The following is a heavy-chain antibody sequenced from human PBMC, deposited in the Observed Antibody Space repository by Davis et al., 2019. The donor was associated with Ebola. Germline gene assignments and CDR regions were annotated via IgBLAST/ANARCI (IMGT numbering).Heavy chain of an antibody. CDR1: GFTFSSYA. CDR3: AKVSHQPDY. J-gene: IGHJ4*02. D-gene: IGHD2-2*01. CDR2: ISGSGGST. V-gene: IGHV3-23*01. Sequence: GESLKISCAASGFTFSSYAMSWVRQAPGKGLEWVSAISGSGGSTYYADSVKGRFTISRDNSKNTLYLQMNSLRAEDTAVYYCAKVSHQPDYWGQGTLVTVSS.